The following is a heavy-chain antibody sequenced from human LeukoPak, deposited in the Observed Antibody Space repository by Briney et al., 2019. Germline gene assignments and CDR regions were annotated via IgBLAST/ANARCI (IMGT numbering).Heavy chain of an antibody. J-gene: IGHJ5*02. V-gene: IGHV3-23*01. CDR1: GFTFSSYA. Sequence: GGSLRLSCAASGFTFSSYAMSWVRQAPVKGLEWVSAISGSGGSTYYADSVKGRFTISRDNSKNTLYLQMNSLRAEDTTVYYCAKDIVVVPAATRIINWFDPWGQGTLVTVSS. CDR3: AKDIVVVPAATRIINWFDP. CDR2: ISGSGGST. D-gene: IGHD2-2*01.